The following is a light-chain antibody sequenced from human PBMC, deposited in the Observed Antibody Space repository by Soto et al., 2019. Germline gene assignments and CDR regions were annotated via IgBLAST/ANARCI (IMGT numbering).Light chain of an antibody. J-gene: IGLJ2*01. Sequence: QSALTQPASVSGSPGQSITISCTGTSADIGLYNYVSWYQQHPNKAPKLIIHDVSERPSGVSYRFSASKSGNTASLTISGLQAEDEADYYCSSYTNRITVVFGGGTKLTVL. CDR2: DVS. CDR3: SSYTNRITVV. V-gene: IGLV2-14*01. CDR1: SADIGLYNY.